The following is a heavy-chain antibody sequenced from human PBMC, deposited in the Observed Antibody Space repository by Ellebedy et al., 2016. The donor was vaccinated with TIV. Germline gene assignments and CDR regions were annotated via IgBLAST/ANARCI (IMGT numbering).Heavy chain of an antibody. D-gene: IGHD2-15*01. Sequence: GESLKISXAASGFTFSDYYMSWIRQAPGKGLEWVSGISASGGSTYYADSVKGRFTISRDNAKNSLYLQMNSLRAEDTAVYYCASGVVVAASKGVDYWGQGTLVTVSS. CDR2: ISASGGST. V-gene: IGHV3-11*04. CDR1: GFTFSDYY. CDR3: ASGVVVAASKGVDY. J-gene: IGHJ4*02.